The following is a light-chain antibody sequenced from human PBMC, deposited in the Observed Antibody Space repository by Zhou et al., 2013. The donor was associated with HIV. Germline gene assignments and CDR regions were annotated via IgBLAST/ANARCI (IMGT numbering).Light chain of an antibody. CDR3: QQYGSSPLT. CDR2: AAS. CDR1: QSVRSY. Sequence: EIVMTQSPATLSVSPGERATLSCRASQSVRSYLAWYQQKPGQAPRLLIYAASSRATGIPDRFSGSGSGTDFILTISRLEPEDFAIYYCQQYGSSPLTFGGGTKVEIK. V-gene: IGKV3-20*01. J-gene: IGKJ4*01.